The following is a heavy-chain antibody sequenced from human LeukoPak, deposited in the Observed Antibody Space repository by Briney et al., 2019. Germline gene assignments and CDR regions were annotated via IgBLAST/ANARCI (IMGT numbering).Heavy chain of an antibody. CDR3: TTYPQPGLDY. CDR2: IKSKTDGGTT. J-gene: IGHJ4*02. CDR1: GFTFSNAW. D-gene: IGHD2-2*01. Sequence: GGSLRLSCAASGFTFSNAWMSWVRQAPGKGLDWVGRIKSKTDGGTTDYAAPVKGRITISRDDSKNTLYLQMDSLKTEDTAVYYCTTYPQPGLDYWGQGTLVTVSS. V-gene: IGHV3-15*01.